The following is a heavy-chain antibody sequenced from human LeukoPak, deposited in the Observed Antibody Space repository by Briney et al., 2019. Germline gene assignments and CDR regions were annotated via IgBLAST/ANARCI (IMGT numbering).Heavy chain of an antibody. V-gene: IGHV3-48*03. CDR2: ISSSGSTI. D-gene: IGHD3-10*01. CDR1: GFTFSSYE. Sequence: PGGSLRLSCAASGFTFSSYEMNWVRKAPGKGLEWVSYISSSGSTIYYADSVKGRFTISRDNAKNSLYLQMNSLRAGDTAVYYCAREGGYGSYYMDVWGKGTTVTISS. CDR3: AREGGYGSYYMDV. J-gene: IGHJ6*03.